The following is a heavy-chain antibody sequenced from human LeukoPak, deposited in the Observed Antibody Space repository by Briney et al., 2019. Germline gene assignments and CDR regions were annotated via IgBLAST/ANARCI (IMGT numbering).Heavy chain of an antibody. D-gene: IGHD5-18*01. CDR2: FDPEDGET. V-gene: IGHV1-24*01. CDR1: GYTLTELS. Sequence: GVSVKVSCKVSGYTLTELSMHWVRQAPGKGLEWMGGFDPEDGETIYAQKFQGRVTMTEDTSTDTAYMELSRLRSDDTAVYYCAREDRESYTAMVTGWGQGTLVTVSS. CDR3: AREDRESYTAMVTG. J-gene: IGHJ4*02.